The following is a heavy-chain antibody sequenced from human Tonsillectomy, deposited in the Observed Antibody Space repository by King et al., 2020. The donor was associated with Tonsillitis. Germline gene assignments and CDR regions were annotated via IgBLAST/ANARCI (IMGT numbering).Heavy chain of an antibody. CDR2: ISSSSSYI. Sequence: VQLVESGGGLVKPGGSLRLSCAASGFTFSSYSMNWVRQAPGKGLEWVSSISSSSSYIYYADSVKGRFTISRDNAKNSLYVQMNSLRAEDTAVYYCARDGGALWSYPWGQGRMVTVSS. CDR1: GFTFSSYS. J-gene: IGHJ3*01. CDR3: ARDGGALWSYP. V-gene: IGHV3-21*01. D-gene: IGHD1-26*01.